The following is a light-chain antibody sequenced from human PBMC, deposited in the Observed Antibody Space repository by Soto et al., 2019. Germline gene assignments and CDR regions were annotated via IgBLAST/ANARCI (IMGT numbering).Light chain of an antibody. CDR1: MRDVGAYNL. J-gene: IGLJ1*01. CDR3: SSYTSSTNYV. CDR2: EVR. V-gene: IGLV2-14*01. Sequence: QSVLTQPASVSGSAGQSITISCSGTMRDVGAYNLVSWYQQHPGTAPKLIIYEVRNRPSGISSRFSGSRSGNTASLTISGLQPEDEGDYYCSSYTSSTNYVFGTGTKVTVL.